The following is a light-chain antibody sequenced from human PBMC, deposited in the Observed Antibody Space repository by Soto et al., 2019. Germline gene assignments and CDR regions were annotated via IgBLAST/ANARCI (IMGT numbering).Light chain of an antibody. V-gene: IGLV2-8*01. CDR3: SSYAGSRNWV. J-gene: IGLJ3*02. Sequence: QSALTQPPSASGSPGQSVTISCTGTSSDVGGYNYVSWYQQHPGKAPKLMIYEVSKRPSGVPDRFSGSKSGNTASLTVSGLQAEDEADYYCSSYAGSRNWVFGGGTMVTVL. CDR2: EVS. CDR1: SSDVGGYNY.